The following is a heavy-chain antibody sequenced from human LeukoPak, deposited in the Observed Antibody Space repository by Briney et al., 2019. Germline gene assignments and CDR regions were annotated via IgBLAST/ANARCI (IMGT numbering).Heavy chain of an antibody. CDR3: ARDNWNYGSSMDV. V-gene: IGHV4-59*01. J-gene: IGHJ6*02. CDR1: GGSITDYH. D-gene: IGHD1-7*01. Sequence: PSETLSLTCTVSGGSITDYHWSWIRQPPGKGLEWIGYIYYSGSTNYNPSLKSRVTISVDTSKNQFSLKLSSVTAADTAVYYCARDNWNYGSSMDVWGQGTTVTVSS. CDR2: IYYSGST.